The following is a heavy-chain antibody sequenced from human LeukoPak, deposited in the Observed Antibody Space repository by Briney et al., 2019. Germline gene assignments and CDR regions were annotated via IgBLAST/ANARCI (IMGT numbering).Heavy chain of an antibody. D-gene: IGHD1-7*01. Sequence: SETLSLTCTVSGGSISSYYWSWIRQPAGKGLEWIGRIYTSGSTNYIPSLKSRVTMSVDTSKNQFSLKLSSVTAADTAVYYCARDNWNYFPHYYYGMDVWGQGTTVTVSS. V-gene: IGHV4-4*07. CDR3: ARDNWNYFPHYYYGMDV. CDR1: GGSISSYY. J-gene: IGHJ6*02. CDR2: IYTSGST.